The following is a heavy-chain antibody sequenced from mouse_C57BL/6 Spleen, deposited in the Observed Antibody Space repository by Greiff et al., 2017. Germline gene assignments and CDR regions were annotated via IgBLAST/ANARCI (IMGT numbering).Heavy chain of an antibody. D-gene: IGHD1-1*01. Sequence: VQLKESGADLLRPWASVKLSCTASGFNIKDDYMHWVKQRPEQGLEWIGWIDPENGDTEYASKFQGKATITADTSSNTAYLQLSSLTSEDTAVYYCTALRFSYGDYAMDYWGQGTSVTVSS. CDR3: TALRFSYGDYAMDY. CDR1: GFNIKDDY. J-gene: IGHJ4*01. V-gene: IGHV14-4*01. CDR2: IDPENGDT.